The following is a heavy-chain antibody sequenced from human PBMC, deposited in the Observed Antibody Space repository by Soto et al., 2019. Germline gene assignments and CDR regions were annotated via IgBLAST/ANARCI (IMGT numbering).Heavy chain of an antibody. CDR1: GGSISSYY. Sequence: PSETLSLTCTVSGGSISSYYWSWIRQPPGKGLEWIGYIYYSGSTNYNPSLKSRVTISVDTSKNQFSLKLSSVTAADTAVYYCARAPGVDTAMVTWYYYYYMDVWGKGTTVTVFS. CDR2: IYYSGST. V-gene: IGHV4-59*01. J-gene: IGHJ6*03. CDR3: ARAPGVDTAMVTWYYYYYMDV. D-gene: IGHD5-18*01.